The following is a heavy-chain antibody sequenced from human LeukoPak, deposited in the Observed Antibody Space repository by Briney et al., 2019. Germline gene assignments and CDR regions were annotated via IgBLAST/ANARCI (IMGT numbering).Heavy chain of an antibody. V-gene: IGHV1-18*01. CDR3: ARFAVGGMTGTTNAFDI. D-gene: IGHD1-7*01. Sequence: ASVKVSCKASGYTFTSYTITWVRQAPGQGLEWMGWISPYNGNTNYAQKFQGRVTMTRDMSTSTVYMELSSLRSEDTAVYYCARFAVGGMTGTTNAFDIWGQGTMVTVSS. CDR1: GYTFTSYT. J-gene: IGHJ3*02. CDR2: ISPYNGNT.